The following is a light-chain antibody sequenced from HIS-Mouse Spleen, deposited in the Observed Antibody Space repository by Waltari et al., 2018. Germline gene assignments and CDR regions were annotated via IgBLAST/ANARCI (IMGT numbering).Light chain of an antibody. V-gene: IGKV3-11*01. J-gene: IGKJ4*01. CDR3: QQRSNWPT. CDR2: DAS. CDR1: QIARSD. Sequence: EIVLTQSPATLSLSPGERATLSYRSSQIARSDFAWYQQKPGRAPRLLIYDASNRTTGMPARLSGSESETDFTLTISSLGPDDCAVYYCQQRSNWPTFGGGTKVEIK.